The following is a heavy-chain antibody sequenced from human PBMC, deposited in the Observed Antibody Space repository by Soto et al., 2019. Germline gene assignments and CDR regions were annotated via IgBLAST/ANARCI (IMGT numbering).Heavy chain of an antibody. J-gene: IGHJ5*02. D-gene: IGHD6-6*01. CDR2: LNTYNGNT. CDR1: GYTFNSYG. CDR3: ARGVLYSTSGDRRFDP. V-gene: IGHV1-18*01. Sequence: QVQLVQSGGEVKKPGASVRVSCKASGYTFNSYGISWVRQAPGQGLEWMGWLNTYNGNTNYAQKFQGRVSMTTDTSTSTAYLELRSLGYDDTAVYYCARGVLYSTSGDRRFDPWGQGTLVTVSS.